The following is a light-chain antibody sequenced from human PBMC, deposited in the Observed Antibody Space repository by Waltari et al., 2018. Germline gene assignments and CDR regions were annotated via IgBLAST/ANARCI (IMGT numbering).Light chain of an antibody. CDR2: GAS. CDR3: QQYDGSVLT. Sequence: CRASQNINNNFLVWYQQKPGQAPRLIIHGASSRATGFPDRFSGSGSGTDFTLTINSLKPEDSAVYYCQQYDGSVLTFGGGTKVEI. V-gene: IGKV3-20*01. J-gene: IGKJ4*01. CDR1: QNINNNF.